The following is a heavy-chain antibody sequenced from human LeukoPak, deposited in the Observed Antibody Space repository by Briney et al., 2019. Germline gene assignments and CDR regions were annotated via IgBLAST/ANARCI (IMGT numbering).Heavy chain of an antibody. J-gene: IGHJ4*02. D-gene: IGHD6-19*01. V-gene: IGHV1-2*02. CDR2: INPNSGGT. CDR3: AREYSSGWYLYGY. CDR1: GYTFTGYY. Sequence: ASVKVSCKASGYTFTGYYMHWVRQAPGQGLEWMGWINPNSGGTNYAQKFQGRVTMTRDTSISTAYMELSRLRSDGTAVYYCAREYSSGWYLYGYWGQGTLVTVSS.